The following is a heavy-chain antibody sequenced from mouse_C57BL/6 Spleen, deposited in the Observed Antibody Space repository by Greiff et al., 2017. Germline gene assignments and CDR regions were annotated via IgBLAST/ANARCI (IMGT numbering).Heavy chain of an antibody. D-gene: IGHD1-1*01. J-gene: IGHJ2*01. CDR3: ARASGLLREFGD. CDR1: GYAFSSYW. V-gene: IGHV1-80*01. Sequence: VKLQESGAELVKPGASVKISCKASGYAFSSYWMNWVKQRPGKGLEWIGQIYPGAGDTNYNGKFKGKATLTADKSSSTAYMQLSSLTSEDAAVFICARASGLLREFGDWGHSTTLTVSS. CDR2: IYPGAGDT.